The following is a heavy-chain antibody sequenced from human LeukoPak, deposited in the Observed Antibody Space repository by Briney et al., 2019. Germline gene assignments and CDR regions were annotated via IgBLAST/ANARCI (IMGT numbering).Heavy chain of an antibody. Sequence: GGSLRLSCAASGFTFSICIIYWVRQAPGKGLEWVTVISDDGSNKFYTDSVKGRFTISRDNSKNTLYLQMNSLRAEDTAVYYCAKGDYDYVWGTPNYWGQGTLVTVSS. CDR3: AKGDYDYVWGTPNY. D-gene: IGHD3-16*01. J-gene: IGHJ4*02. CDR1: GFTFSICI. V-gene: IGHV3-30-3*01. CDR2: ISDDGSNK.